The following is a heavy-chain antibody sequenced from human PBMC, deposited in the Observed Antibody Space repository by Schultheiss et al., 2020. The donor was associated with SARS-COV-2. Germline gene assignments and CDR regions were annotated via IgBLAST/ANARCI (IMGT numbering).Heavy chain of an antibody. CDR1: GGSFSGYY. CDR2: IYSGGST. D-gene: IGHD2-21*01. J-gene: IGHJ6*02. CDR3: ARADLEQVGMVGDV. Sequence: ETLSLSCTVYGGSFSGYYCTWIRQSPGKGLEWVSVIYSGGSTYYADSVKGRFTISRDNSKNTLYLQMNSLRAEDTAVYYCARADLEQVGMVGDVWGQGTTVTVSS. V-gene: IGHV3-66*02.